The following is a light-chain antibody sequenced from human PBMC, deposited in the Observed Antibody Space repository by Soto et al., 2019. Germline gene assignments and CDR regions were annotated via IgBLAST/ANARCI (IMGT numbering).Light chain of an antibody. Sequence: EIVLTQSPGTLSLSPGERATLSCRASQSVSSSYLAWYQQKPGQAPRLLIYCASSRATGIPDRFSVSGSGTDFTLTISRLEPEDFAVYYCQQYGSSPPWTFGKGTKVEIK. CDR1: QSVSSSY. J-gene: IGKJ1*01. CDR2: CAS. V-gene: IGKV3-20*01. CDR3: QQYGSSPPWT.